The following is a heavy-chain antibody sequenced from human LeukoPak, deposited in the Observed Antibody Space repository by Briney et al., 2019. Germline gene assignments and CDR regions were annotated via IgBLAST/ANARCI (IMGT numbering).Heavy chain of an antibody. Sequence: GASVKVSCKASGYTFTGYYMHWVRQAPGQGLEWMGWINPNSGGTNYAQKFQGRVTMTSDTSISRAYMELSRLRSDDTAVYYCARGRVVVAAGDYWGQGTLVTVSS. D-gene: IGHD2-15*01. J-gene: IGHJ4*02. CDR3: ARGRVVVAAGDY. CDR1: GYTFTGYY. CDR2: INPNSGGT. V-gene: IGHV1-2*02.